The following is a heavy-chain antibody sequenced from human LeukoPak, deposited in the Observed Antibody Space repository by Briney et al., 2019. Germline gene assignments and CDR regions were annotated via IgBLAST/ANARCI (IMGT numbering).Heavy chain of an antibody. CDR1: GGTFSSYA. V-gene: IGHV1-69*11. CDR2: IIPIVGRA. J-gene: IGHJ6*03. Sequence: ASVKVSCKASGGTFSSYAISWVRQAPGQGLEWMGRIIPIVGRANYAQKFQGRVTITADESTSTAYMELSSLRSEDTAVYYCARDAPDPWYYYYYMDVWGKGTTVTVSS. CDR3: ARDAPDPWYYYYYMDV.